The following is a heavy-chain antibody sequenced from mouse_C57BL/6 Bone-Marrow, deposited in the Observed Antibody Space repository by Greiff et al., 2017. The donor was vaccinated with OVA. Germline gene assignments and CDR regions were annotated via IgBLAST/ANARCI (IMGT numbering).Heavy chain of an antibody. Sequence: EVKLVESGGGLVQSGRSLRLSCATSGFTFSDFYMEWVRQAPGKGLEWIAARRNKANDYTTEYSASVKGRFIVSRDTSQSILYLQMNALRAEDTAIYYCASPITTVVAGDYAMDYWGQGTSVTVSS. J-gene: IGHJ4*01. CDR2: RRNKANDYTT. CDR1: GFTFSDFY. V-gene: IGHV7-1*01. D-gene: IGHD1-1*01. CDR3: ASPITTVVAGDYAMDY.